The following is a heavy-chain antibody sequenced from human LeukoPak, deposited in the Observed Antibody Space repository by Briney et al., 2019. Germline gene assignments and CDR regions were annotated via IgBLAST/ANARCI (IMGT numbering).Heavy chain of an antibody. CDR3: SGLRLYYFDY. D-gene: IGHD5-12*01. CDR1: GYTFTGYY. Sequence: ASVKVSCKASGYTFTGYYIHWVRQAPGQGLAWMGWINPNSGGTNYAQKFQGRVTMTRDTSISTAYMELSSLSSDDTAVYYCSGLRLYYFDYWGQGTLVTVSS. CDR2: INPNSGGT. V-gene: IGHV1-2*02. J-gene: IGHJ4*02.